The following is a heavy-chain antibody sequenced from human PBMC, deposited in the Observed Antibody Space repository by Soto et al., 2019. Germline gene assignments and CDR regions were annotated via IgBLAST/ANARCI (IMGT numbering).Heavy chain of an antibody. D-gene: IGHD3-22*01. Sequence: ASVKVSCKASGYTFTSYYMHWVRQAPGQGLEWMGIINPSGGSTSYAQKFQGRVTMTRDTSTSTVYMELSSLRSEDTAVYYCARDLDDSSGYYGTLGDYWGQGTLVPVSS. CDR2: INPSGGST. V-gene: IGHV1-46*01. J-gene: IGHJ4*02. CDR3: ARDLDDSSGYYGTLGDY. CDR1: GYTFTSYY.